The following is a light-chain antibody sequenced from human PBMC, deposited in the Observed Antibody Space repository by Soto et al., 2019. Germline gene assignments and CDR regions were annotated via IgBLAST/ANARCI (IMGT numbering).Light chain of an antibody. V-gene: IGKV3-11*01. CDR1: QSVSSY. Sequence: IVLPQSPATLSLSPGERATLSCRASQSVSSYLAWYQQKPGQAPRLLIYDASNRATGIPARFSGRGSGTDFTLTISSLEPEDFAVYYCQQRSNWPRGTFGGGTKVDIK. CDR2: DAS. CDR3: QQRSNWPRGT. J-gene: IGKJ4*01.